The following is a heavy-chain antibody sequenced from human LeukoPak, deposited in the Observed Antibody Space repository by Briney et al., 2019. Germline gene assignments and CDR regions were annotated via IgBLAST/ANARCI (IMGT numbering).Heavy chain of an antibody. CDR3: ARDRYYYDSSARYFDY. CDR2: VYSSGNT. Sequence: SETLSLTCTVSGGSIGSFYWNWIRQPPGKGLEWIGYVYSSGNTNYNPSLKSRVIISVDTSKNQFSLKLSSVTAADTAVYYCARDRYYYDSSARYFDYWGQGTLVTVSS. CDR1: GGSIGSFY. V-gene: IGHV4-59*12. J-gene: IGHJ4*02. D-gene: IGHD3-22*01.